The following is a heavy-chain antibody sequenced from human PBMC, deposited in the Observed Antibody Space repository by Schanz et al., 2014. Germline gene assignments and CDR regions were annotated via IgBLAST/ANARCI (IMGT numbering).Heavy chain of an antibody. J-gene: IGHJ6*02. CDR3: ARGNYGMDV. V-gene: IGHV3-11*01. CDR2: INGGGETT. Sequence: QVYLVESGGGLVKPGGSLRLSCAASGFTFSDYYMTWIRQAPGKGLEWVSYINGGGETTYYADSVRGRFTISRDNAKNSLFLQMNSLRAEDTAKYYCARGNYGMDVWGQGTTVTVSS. CDR1: GFTFSDYY.